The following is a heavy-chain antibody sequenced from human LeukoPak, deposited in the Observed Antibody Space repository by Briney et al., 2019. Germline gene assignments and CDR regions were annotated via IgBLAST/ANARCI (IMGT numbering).Heavy chain of an antibody. CDR1: GGSISSSPSY. V-gene: IGHV4-39*02. CDR2: IYNSGHT. CDR3: ARDPSTVTTRAFWFDP. J-gene: IGHJ5*02. D-gene: IGHD4-17*01. Sequence: SETLSLTCNVSGGSISSSPSYWGWVRQSPGKGLEWIASIYNSGHTYYNPSLKSRVIIAVDTSMNQFSLKLSSVTAADTAVYYCARDPSTVTTRAFWFDPWGQGTLVTVSS.